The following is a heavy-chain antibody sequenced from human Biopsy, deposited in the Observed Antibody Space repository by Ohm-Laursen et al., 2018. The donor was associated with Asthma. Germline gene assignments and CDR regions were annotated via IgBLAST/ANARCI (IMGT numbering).Heavy chain of an antibody. V-gene: IGHV4-39*02. J-gene: IGHJ2*01. Sequence: SDTLSLTCIVSGDAMSTSGSYWGWIRQSPGKGLEWIGSIYYSGRTYYNPSLESRVTISADTSKNHFSLKVTSATAADTAVYYCARAVSSSSYWYFDLWGRGDLVTVSS. D-gene: IGHD6-6*01. CDR1: GDAMSTSGSY. CDR3: ARAVSSSSYWYFDL. CDR2: IYYSGRT.